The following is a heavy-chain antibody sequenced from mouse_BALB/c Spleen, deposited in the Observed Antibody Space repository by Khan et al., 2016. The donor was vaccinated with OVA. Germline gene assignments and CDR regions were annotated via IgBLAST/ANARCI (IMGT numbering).Heavy chain of an antibody. J-gene: IGHJ3*01. CDR2: FYPNSGGS. CDR3: VRSGYGSFAY. V-gene: IGHV1S29*02. D-gene: IGHD1-2*01. CDR1: GYTFTDYN. Sequence: VQLQQPGPEVVKPGASVKISCKASGYTFTDYNMDWVKQRHGKSLEWIGYFYPNSGGSGYNQKFKTKATLTVDISSSTAYMDLRSLTSEDSAVYCRVRSGYGSFAYWGQGTLVTVSA.